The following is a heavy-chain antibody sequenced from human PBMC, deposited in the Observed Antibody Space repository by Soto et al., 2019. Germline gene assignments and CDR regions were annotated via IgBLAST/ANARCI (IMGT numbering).Heavy chain of an antibody. CDR3: AKDAIAARRAYYYFDY. J-gene: IGHJ4*02. D-gene: IGHD6-6*01. V-gene: IGHV3-23*01. Sequence: EVQLLESGGGLVQPGGSLRLSCAASGFTFSSYAMSWVRQAPGKGLEWVSAISGSGGSTYYADSVKGRFTISRDNSKNTLYLQMNSLRAEDTAVYYSAKDAIAARRAYYYFDYWGQGTLVTVSS. CDR1: GFTFSSYA. CDR2: ISGSGGST.